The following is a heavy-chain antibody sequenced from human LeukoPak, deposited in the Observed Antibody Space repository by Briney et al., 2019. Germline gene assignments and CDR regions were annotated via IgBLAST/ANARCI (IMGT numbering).Heavy chain of an antibody. Sequence: KSSETLSLTCTVSGGSINSSNYYWGWIRQPPGKGLECIGTMDYTGSAYYNPSLKSRVTISVDTSKNQFSLKLISVTAADTALYYCASHYYYGAGSYYNRWFDPWGQGTLVTVSS. CDR3: ASHYYYGAGSYYNRWFDP. V-gene: IGHV4-39*01. D-gene: IGHD3-10*01. CDR1: GGSINSSNYY. CDR2: MDYTGSA. J-gene: IGHJ5*02.